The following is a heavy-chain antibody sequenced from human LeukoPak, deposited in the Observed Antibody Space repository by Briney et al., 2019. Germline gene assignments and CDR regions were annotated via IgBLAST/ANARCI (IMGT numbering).Heavy chain of an antibody. CDR2: IKMDERSA. D-gene: IGHD3-10*01. J-gene: IGHJ4*02. CDR3: ATVFKGSSLQDY. CDR1: GFTITNNW. Sequence: GGSLRLSCTVSGFTITNNWMYWVRQAPGRGLVWVSRIKMDERSAVYADSVKGRFIISRDNAKNTVYLQMNSLRADDTAVYYCATVFKGSSLQDYWGQGTLVTVSS. V-gene: IGHV3-74*03.